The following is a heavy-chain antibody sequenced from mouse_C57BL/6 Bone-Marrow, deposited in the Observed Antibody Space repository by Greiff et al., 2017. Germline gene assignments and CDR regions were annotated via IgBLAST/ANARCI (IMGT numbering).Heavy chain of an antibody. V-gene: IGHV1-4*01. Sequence: QVQLKESGAELARPGASVKMSCKASGYTFTSYTMHWVKQRPGQGLEWIGYINPSSGYTKYNQKFKDKATLTADKSSSTAYMQLSDLTSEDSAVYYCAGVALDYGGQGTTLTVSS. CDR3: AGVALDY. CDR2: INPSSGYT. D-gene: IGHD1-1*01. J-gene: IGHJ2*01. CDR1: GYTFTSYT.